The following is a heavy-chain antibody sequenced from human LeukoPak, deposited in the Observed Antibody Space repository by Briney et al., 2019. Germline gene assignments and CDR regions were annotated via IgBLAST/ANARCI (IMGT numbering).Heavy chain of an antibody. J-gene: IGHJ4*02. V-gene: IGHV4-31*03. CDR2: IYYSGST. Sequence: SETLSLTCTVSGVSISSGGYYWSWLRQHPGKGLEWIGYIYYSGSTYYNPSLKSRVTISVDTSKNQFSLKLSSVTAADTAVYYCARGRYYYGSGSYYRRFDYWGQGTLATVSS. CDR1: GVSISSGGYY. CDR3: ARGRYYYGSGSYYRRFDY. D-gene: IGHD3-10*01.